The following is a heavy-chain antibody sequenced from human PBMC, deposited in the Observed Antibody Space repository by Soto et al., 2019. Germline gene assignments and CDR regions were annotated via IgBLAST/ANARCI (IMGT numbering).Heavy chain of an antibody. Sequence: GASVKVSCKASGYTFTSYAMHWVRQAPGQRLEWMGWINAGNGNTKYSQKFQGRVTITRDTSASTAYMELNRLRADDTAVYYCAKGSQYDILTAYHAFDSWGQGTLVTVSS. D-gene: IGHD3-9*01. CDR2: INAGNGNT. CDR3: AKGSQYDILTAYHAFDS. CDR1: GYTFTSYA. J-gene: IGHJ4*02. V-gene: IGHV1-3*01.